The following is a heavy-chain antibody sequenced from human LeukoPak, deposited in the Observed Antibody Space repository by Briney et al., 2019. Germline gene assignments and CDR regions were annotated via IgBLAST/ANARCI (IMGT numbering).Heavy chain of an antibody. V-gene: IGHV3-48*03. CDR3: ARDALVPDGFDL. CDR2: ISSSGSTI. J-gene: IGHJ3*01. CDR1: GFTFSSYE. D-gene: IGHD6-13*01. Sequence: GGSLRLSCAASGFTFSSYEMNWVRQAPGKGLEWVSYISSSGSTIYYADSVKGRFTISRDNAKNSLYLQMNSLRAEDTAVYYCARDALVPDGFDLWGQGTMVTVSS.